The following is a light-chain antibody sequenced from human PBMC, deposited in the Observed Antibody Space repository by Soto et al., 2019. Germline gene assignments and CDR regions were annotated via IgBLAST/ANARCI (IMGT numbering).Light chain of an antibody. Sequence: QSVLTQPASVSGSPGQSITISCTGTSSDVGSYNLVSWYQQHPGKAPKLMIYEGSKRPSGVSNRFSGSKSGNTASLTISGLQAEDEADYYCCSYAGSSTFDPVFGGGTKLTVL. CDR2: EGS. CDR1: SSDVGSYNL. CDR3: CSYAGSSTFDPV. V-gene: IGLV2-23*03. J-gene: IGLJ2*01.